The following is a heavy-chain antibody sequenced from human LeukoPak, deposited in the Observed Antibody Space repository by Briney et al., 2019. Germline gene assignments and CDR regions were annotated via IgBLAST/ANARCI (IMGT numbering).Heavy chain of an antibody. CDR1: GGTFSRYA. D-gene: IGHD4-11*01. V-gene: IGHV1-69*05. J-gene: IGHJ4*02. CDR3: ARGGDYSNYYFDY. Sequence: SVKVSCKASGGTFSRYAISWVRQAPGQGLEWRGGIIPIFGTANYAQKFQGRVTITTDESTSTAYMELSSLRSEDTAVYYCARGGDYSNYYFDYWGQGTLVTVSS. CDR2: IIPIFGTA.